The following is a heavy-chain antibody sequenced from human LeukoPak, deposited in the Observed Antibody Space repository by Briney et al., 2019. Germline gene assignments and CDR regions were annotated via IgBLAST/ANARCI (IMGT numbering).Heavy chain of an antibody. CDR3: ARDRFGRNTMGFDY. Sequence: ASVKVSCKASGYTFSAYGISWARQAPGQGLEWTGWISAYNGNTNYAQKLQGRVNMTTDTSTSTAYMELRSLRSDDTAVYYCARDRFGRNTMGFDYWGQGTLVTVSS. CDR2: ISAYNGNT. V-gene: IGHV1-18*01. D-gene: IGHD3-10*01. CDR1: GYTFSAYG. J-gene: IGHJ4*02.